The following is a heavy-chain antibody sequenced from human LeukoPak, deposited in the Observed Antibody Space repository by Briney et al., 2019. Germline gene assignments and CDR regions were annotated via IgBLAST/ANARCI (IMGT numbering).Heavy chain of an antibody. CDR1: GFTFSSYA. Sequence: PGGSLRPSCAASGFTFSSYAMSWVRQAPGKGLEWVSAISGSGGSTYYADSVKGRFTISRDNSKNTLYLQMNSLRAEDTAVYYCAKVTLDPSGWYSHFGYWGQGTLVTVSS. D-gene: IGHD6-19*01. J-gene: IGHJ4*02. CDR3: AKVTLDPSGWYSHFGY. V-gene: IGHV3-23*01. CDR2: ISGSGGST.